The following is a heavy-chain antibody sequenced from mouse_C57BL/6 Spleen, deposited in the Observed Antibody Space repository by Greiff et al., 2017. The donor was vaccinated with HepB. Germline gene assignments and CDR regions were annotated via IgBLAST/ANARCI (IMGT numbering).Heavy chain of an antibody. CDR3: TRWKYDGSSHY. CDR2: IDPETGGT. V-gene: IGHV1-15*01. J-gene: IGHJ2*01. D-gene: IGHD1-1*01. Sequence: QVQLQQSGAELVRPGASVTLSCKASGYTFTDYEMHWVKQTPVHGLEWIGAIDPETGGTAYNQKFKGKAILTADKSSSTAYMELRSLTSEDSAVYYCTRWKYDGSSHYWGQGTTLTVSS. CDR1: GYTFTDYE.